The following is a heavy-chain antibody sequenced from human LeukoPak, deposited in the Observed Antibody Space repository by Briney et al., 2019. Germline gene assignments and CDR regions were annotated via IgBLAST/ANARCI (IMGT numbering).Heavy chain of an antibody. V-gene: IGHV3-21*01. D-gene: IGHD6-13*01. J-gene: IGHJ4*02. Sequence: GESMRLSCAASGFTFSSYGMHWVRQAPGKGLEWVSSISSGSTYTYYADSVKGRFTISRDNAKNSLYLQMNSLRAEDTAVYSCARTSEGSTAATGTPFDSWGQGILVTVSS. CDR3: ARTSEGSTAATGTPFDS. CDR1: GFTFSSYG. CDR2: ISSGSTYT.